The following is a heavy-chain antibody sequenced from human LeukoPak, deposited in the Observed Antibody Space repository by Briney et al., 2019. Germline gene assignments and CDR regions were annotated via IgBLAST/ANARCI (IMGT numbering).Heavy chain of an antibody. CDR3: ARENSGWYRVFDS. J-gene: IGHJ4*02. D-gene: IGHD6-19*01. CDR1: GFSFSRYW. Sequence: GGSLRLSCAASGFSFSRYWMSWVRQAPGKGLEWVANINQDGREKYYVDSVKGRFTISRDNAKKSLFLQMNSLRAEDTALYYCARENSGWYRVFDSWGQGTQVTVSS. V-gene: IGHV3-7*04. CDR2: INQDGREK.